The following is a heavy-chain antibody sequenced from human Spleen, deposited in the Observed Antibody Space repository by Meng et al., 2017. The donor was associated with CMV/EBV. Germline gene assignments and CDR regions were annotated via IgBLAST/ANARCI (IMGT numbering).Heavy chain of an antibody. CDR1: GGSFSGYY. J-gene: IGHJ4*02. D-gene: IGHD1-1*01. CDR2: INHSGST. CDR3: ARPERGGYVNY. Sequence: LTCAVYGGSFSGYYWSWIRQPPGKGLEWIGEINHSGSTNYNPSLKSRVTISVDTSKNQFSLKLSSVTAADTAVYYCARPERGGYVNYWGQGTLVTVSS. V-gene: IGHV4-34*01.